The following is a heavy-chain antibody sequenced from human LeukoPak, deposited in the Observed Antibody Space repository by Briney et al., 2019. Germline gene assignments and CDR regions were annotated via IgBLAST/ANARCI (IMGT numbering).Heavy chain of an antibody. J-gene: IGHJ4*02. CDR3: AREEAAAGVYYFDY. CDR1: GGSISSGGYY. V-gene: IGHV4-31*03. D-gene: IGHD3-3*01. CDR2: IYYSGST. Sequence: SQTLSLTCTVSGGSISSGGYYWSWIRQHPGKGLEWIGYIYYSGSTYYNPSLKSRVTISVDTSKNQFSLKLSSVTAADTAVYYCAREEAAAGVYYFDYWGQGTLVTVSS.